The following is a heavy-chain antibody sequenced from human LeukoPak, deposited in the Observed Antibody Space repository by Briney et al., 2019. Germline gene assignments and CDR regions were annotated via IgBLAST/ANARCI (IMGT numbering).Heavy chain of an antibody. Sequence: ASVKVSCKASGYTFTSYAMNWVRQAPGQGLEWMGWINTNTGNPTYAQGFTGRFVLSLDTSVSTAYLQISSLKAEDTAVYYCARDLGNLQLLLGWFDPWGQGTLVTVSS. V-gene: IGHV7-4-1*02. CDR3: ARDLGNLQLLLGWFDP. D-gene: IGHD2-21*02. CDR2: INTNTGNP. CDR1: GYTFTSYA. J-gene: IGHJ5*02.